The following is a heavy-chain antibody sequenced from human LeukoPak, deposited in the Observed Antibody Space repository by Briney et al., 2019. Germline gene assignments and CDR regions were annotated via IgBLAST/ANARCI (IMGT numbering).Heavy chain of an antibody. D-gene: IGHD3-9*01. CDR1: GFTFSSYS. J-gene: IGHJ4*02. Sequence: PGGSLRLSCAASGFTFSSYSMNWVRQAPGKGLEWVSSISSSSSYIYYADSVKGRFTISGDNAKNSLYLQMNSLRAEDTAVYYCATSGSYDISTFDYWGQGTLVTVSS. V-gene: IGHV3-21*01. CDR3: ATSGSYDISTFDY. CDR2: ISSSSSYI.